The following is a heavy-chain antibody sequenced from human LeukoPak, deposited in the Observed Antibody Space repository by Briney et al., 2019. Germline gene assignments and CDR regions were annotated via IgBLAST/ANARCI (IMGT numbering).Heavy chain of an antibody. Sequence: GGSLRLSCAASGFTFSSYAMSWVRQAPGEGLEWVSAISGSGGSTYYADSVKGRFTISRDNSKNTLYLQMNSLRAEDTAVYYCAKGHYDSSGGLLDYWGQGTLVTVSS. CDR3: AKGHYDSSGGLLDY. CDR1: GFTFSSYA. V-gene: IGHV3-23*01. D-gene: IGHD3-22*01. CDR2: ISGSGGST. J-gene: IGHJ4*02.